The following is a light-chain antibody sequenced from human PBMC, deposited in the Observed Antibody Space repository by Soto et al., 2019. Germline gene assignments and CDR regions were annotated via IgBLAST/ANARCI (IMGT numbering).Light chain of an antibody. CDR2: DVS. V-gene: IGLV2-14*03. CDR3: NSYTSSSTYV. CDR1: SSDVGSYNY. Sequence: QSALTQPAPVSGSPGQSIALSCTGTSSDVGSYNYVSWYQQHPGKAPKPMIYDVSNRPSGVSDRFSGSKSGNTASLTISGLQAEDEADYFCNSYTSSSTYVFGTGTRSPS. J-gene: IGLJ1*01.